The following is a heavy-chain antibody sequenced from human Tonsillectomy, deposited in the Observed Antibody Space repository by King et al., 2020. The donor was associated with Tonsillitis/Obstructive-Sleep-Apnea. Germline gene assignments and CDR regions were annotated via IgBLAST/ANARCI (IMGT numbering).Heavy chain of an antibody. J-gene: IGHJ6*03. Sequence: LQLQESGPGLVKPSETLSLTCTVSGGSISSSSYYWGWIRQPPGKGLEWIGSIYYSGSTYYNPSLKSRVTISVDTSKNQFSLKMSSLTAADTAVYYCARRAGYYYYMDVWGKGTTVTVSS. D-gene: IGHD3-10*01. V-gene: IGHV4-39*01. CDR3: ARRAGYYYYMDV. CDR1: GGSISSSSYY. CDR2: IYYSGST.